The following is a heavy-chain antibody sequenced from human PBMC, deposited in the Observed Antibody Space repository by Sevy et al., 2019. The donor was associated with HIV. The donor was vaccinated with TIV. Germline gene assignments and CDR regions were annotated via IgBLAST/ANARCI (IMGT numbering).Heavy chain of an antibody. D-gene: IGHD6-19*01. J-gene: IGHJ4*02. V-gene: IGHV3-13*01. Sequence: GGSLRLSCAASGFTFSYYDMHWVRQVTGKGLEWVSAIGTGGDTYYPDSVKGRFTISRENAKNSLYLQMDSLRAGDTGVYYCARGIRLETGFDDWGQGTLVTVSS. CDR2: IGTGGDT. CDR3: ARGIRLETGFDD. CDR1: GFTFSYYD.